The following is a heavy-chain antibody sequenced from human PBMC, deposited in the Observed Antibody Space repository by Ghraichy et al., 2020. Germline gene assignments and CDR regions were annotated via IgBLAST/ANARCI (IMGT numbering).Heavy chain of an antibody. CDR3: ARRSVKVVIGYDY. Sequence: SETLSLTCAVSGGSISSSNWWSWVRQPPGKGLEWIGEIYHSGSTNYNPSLKSRVTISVDKSKNQFSLKLSSVTAADTAVYYCARRSVKVVIGYDYWGQGTLVTVSS. CDR1: GGSISSSNW. V-gene: IGHV4-4*02. CDR2: IYHSGST. J-gene: IGHJ4*02. D-gene: IGHD3-22*01.